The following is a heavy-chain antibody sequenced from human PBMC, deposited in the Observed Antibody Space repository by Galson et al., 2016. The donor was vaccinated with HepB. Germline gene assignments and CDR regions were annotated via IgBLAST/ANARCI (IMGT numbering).Heavy chain of an antibody. CDR1: GFTFSRDA. D-gene: IGHD3-10*01. V-gene: IGHV3-23*01. CDR3: AKDRGTALLRGVHMAYYYYGIDV. CDR2: ISYSGGST. Sequence: SLRLSCAASGFTFSRDAMSWLRQIPGKGLEWVSTISYSGGSTYYADSVKGRFTISRDNPKNTVFLQMKSLRVEDSAIYYCAKDRGTALLRGVHMAYYYYGIDVWGQGTTVSVSS. J-gene: IGHJ6*02.